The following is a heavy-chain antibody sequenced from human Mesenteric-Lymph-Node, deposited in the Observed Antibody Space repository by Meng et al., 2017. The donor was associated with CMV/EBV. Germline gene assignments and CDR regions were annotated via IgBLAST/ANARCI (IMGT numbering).Heavy chain of an antibody. J-gene: IGHJ4*02. Sequence: ASVKVSCKTSGSTFTGYDINWVRQAPGQGLEWMGWMNPHSGNTGYAQKFQGRVTMTWDTSISTPYMDLRGLRSEDTAVYYCARDPNCNGRPRCTSTSSYYFEFWGQGTLVTVSS. D-gene: IGHD2-2*01. CDR2: MNPHSGNT. V-gene: IGHV1-8*01. CDR3: ARDPNCNGRPRCTSTSSYYFEF. CDR1: GSTFTGYD.